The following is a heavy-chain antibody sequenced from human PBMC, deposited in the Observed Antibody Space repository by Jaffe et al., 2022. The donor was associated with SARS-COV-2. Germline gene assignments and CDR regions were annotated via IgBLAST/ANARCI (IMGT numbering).Heavy chain of an antibody. CDR3: ATNYASGGDAFDI. J-gene: IGHJ3*02. V-gene: IGHV3-30*04. Sequence: QVQLVESGGGVVQPGRSLRLSCAASGFTFRNYGMHWVRQAPGKGLEWVSNIAHDGSGKYYADSVRGRFTISRDNSKNTLYLQMNSLRPDDTAVYYCATNYASGGDAFDIWGQGTMVTVSS. D-gene: IGHD3-10*01. CDR1: GFTFRNYG. CDR2: IAHDGSGK.